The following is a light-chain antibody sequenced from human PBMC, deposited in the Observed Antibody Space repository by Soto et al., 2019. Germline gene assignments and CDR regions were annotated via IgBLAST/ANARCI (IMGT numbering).Light chain of an antibody. CDR1: QGISSF. Sequence: IQLTQSPSSLSASVGDRVTITCRASQGISSFLAWYQQKPGKAPKLVIYGASTLQSGVPSRFSGSGSGTDFTLTVGSLQPEDVATYYCQQLSSFPIPFGPGTKVDIK. CDR2: GAS. CDR3: QQLSSFPIP. V-gene: IGKV1-9*01. J-gene: IGKJ3*01.